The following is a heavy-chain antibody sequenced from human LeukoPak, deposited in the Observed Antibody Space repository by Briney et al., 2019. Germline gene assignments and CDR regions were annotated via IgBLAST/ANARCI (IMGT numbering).Heavy chain of an antibody. V-gene: IGHV4-38-2*02. CDR2: INHSGIT. J-gene: IGHJ4*02. Sequence: PSEILSLTCTVSSYSISSGYYWGRIRQSPGKGLEWIASINHSGITYYNPSLKSRVTISVDTSKNQFSLKLTSVTAADTAVYYCGRDRPTGYYDYWGQGILVTVS. CDR3: GRDRPTGYYDY. D-gene: IGHD3-9*01. CDR1: SYSISSGYY.